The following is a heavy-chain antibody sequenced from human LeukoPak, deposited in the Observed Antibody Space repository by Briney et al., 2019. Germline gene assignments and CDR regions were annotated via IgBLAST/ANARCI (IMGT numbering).Heavy chain of an antibody. CDR3: ARTSRGEDWFAG. Sequence: PGGSLRLPCAASGFTYSSYSMNWVRQAPGKGQEWASSISSSSSYIYYTDAVKGRFTITRAKAKTTLYLQMNSLRAEDTAVYYYARTSRGEDWFAGWGQGSLVTVSS. CDR1: GFTYSSYS. V-gene: IGHV3-21*01. J-gene: IGHJ5*02. D-gene: IGHD3-10*01. CDR2: ISSSSSYI.